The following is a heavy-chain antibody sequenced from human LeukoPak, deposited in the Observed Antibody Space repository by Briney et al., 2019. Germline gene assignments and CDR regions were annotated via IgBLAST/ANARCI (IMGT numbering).Heavy chain of an antibody. V-gene: IGHV1-69*04. D-gene: IGHD3-22*01. Sequence: ASVKVSCKASRGTFSKYAISWVRHAPGQGLEWMGRIIPILNITHYAQKFQGRVTIAADKSTSTAYMELSSLRSEDTAMYYCARDDDRAREIDYWGQGTLVTVSS. CDR1: RGTFSKYA. CDR3: ARDDDRAREIDY. J-gene: IGHJ4*02. CDR2: IIPILNIT.